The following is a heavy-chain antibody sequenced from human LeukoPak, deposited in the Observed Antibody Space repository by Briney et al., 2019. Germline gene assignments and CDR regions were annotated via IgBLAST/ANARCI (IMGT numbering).Heavy chain of an antibody. CDR3: ARDSGSHERYFDWGLYYYMDA. CDR2: ISADNGNT. CDR1: GYTFSSYG. V-gene: IGHV1-18*01. Sequence: ASVKVSCKASGYTFSSYGISWVRQAPGQGLEWMGWISADNGNTNYVQKFQGRVTMTTDTSTSTAYMELRSLRSDDTAVYYCARDSGSHERYFDWGLYYYMDAWGKGTTVTISS. D-gene: IGHD3-9*01. J-gene: IGHJ6*03.